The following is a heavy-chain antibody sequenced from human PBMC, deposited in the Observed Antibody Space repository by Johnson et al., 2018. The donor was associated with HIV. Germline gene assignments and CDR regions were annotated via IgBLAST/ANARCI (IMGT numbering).Heavy chain of an antibody. CDR3: ARDGSQLADAFDI. CDR2: ISPSGGTL. Sequence: QVQLVESGGGVVQPGDSLRLSCAEYGSTFRGYALHWIRQAPGKGLEWVSYISPSGGTLFHADSVKGRFTISRDNAKNSLYLQMNSLRAEDTAVYYCARDGSQLADAFDIWGQGTMVTVSS. J-gene: IGHJ3*02. CDR1: GSTFRGYA. V-gene: IGHV3-11*01. D-gene: IGHD6-6*01.